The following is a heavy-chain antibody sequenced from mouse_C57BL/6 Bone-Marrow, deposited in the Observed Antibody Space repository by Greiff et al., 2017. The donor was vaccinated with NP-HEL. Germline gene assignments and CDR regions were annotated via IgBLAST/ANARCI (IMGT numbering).Heavy chain of an antibody. CDR3: TTIYYDYDDPYYYAMDY. Sequence: EVQVVASGAGLVQPGGSMKLSCAASGFTFSDAWMDWVRQSPEKGLEWVAEIRNKANNHSTYYAESVKGRFTISRYDSKSSVYLQINSIRAEDTGIYYCTTIYYDYDDPYYYAMDYWGQGTSVTVSS. CDR2: IRNKANNHST. V-gene: IGHV6-6*01. J-gene: IGHJ4*01. CDR1: GFTFSDAW. D-gene: IGHD2-4*01.